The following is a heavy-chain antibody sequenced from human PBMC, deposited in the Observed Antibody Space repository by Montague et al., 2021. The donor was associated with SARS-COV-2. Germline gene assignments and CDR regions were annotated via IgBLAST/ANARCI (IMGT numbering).Heavy chain of an antibody. Sequence: SETLSLTCTVSGGSISIYDWSWIRQPPGRGLEWIGNISYCGSTDSCPSLTSRVPISLYPSTNQFSLKVTSVTAADTAVYYCARGGGYYNYGLDVWGPGTTVTVSS. J-gene: IGHJ6*02. CDR1: GGSISIYD. CDR2: ISYCGST. V-gene: IGHV4-59*01. CDR3: ARGGGYYNYGLDV. D-gene: IGHD3-22*01.